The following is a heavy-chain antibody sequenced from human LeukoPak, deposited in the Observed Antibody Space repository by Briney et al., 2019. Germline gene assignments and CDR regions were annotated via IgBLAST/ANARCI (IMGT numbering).Heavy chain of an antibody. CDR3: AREVVVPAAARHYYYYYYMDV. CDR2: IRSSSSYI. V-gene: IGHV3-21*01. D-gene: IGHD2-2*01. J-gene: IGHJ6*03. CDR1: GFTFSSYS. Sequence: PGGSLRLSCAASGFTFSSYSMNWVRQAPGKGLEWVSSIRSSSSYIYYADSVKGRFTISRDNAKNSLYLQMNSLRAEDTAVYYCAREVVVPAAARHYYYYYYMDVWGKGTTVTVSS.